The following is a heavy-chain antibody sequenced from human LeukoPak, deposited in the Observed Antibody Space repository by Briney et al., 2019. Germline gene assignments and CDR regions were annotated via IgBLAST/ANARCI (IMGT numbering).Heavy chain of an antibody. Sequence: GGSLRLSCAASGFTFSSYSMNWVRQAPGKGLEWVPYISSSSSTIYYADSVKGRFTISRDNAKNSLYLQMNSLRAEDTAVYYCARAPGYDFWSGYYVPGGYYFDYWGQGTLVTVSS. V-gene: IGHV3-48*01. CDR3: ARAPGYDFWSGYYVPGGYYFDY. D-gene: IGHD3-3*01. J-gene: IGHJ4*02. CDR1: GFTFSSYS. CDR2: ISSSSSTI.